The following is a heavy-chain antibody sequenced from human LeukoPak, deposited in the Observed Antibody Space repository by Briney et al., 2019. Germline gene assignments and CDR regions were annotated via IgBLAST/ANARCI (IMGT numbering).Heavy chain of an antibody. V-gene: IGHV1-8*03. Sequence: ASVKVSCKASGYTFTSYDINWVRQATGQGLEWMGWMNPNSGNTGYAQKFQGRVTITRNTSISTAYMELSSLRSEDTAVYYCARGNSIVVVPAANAGAWFDPWGQGTLVTVSS. J-gene: IGHJ5*02. CDR2: MNPNSGNT. D-gene: IGHD2-2*01. CDR1: GYTFTSYD. CDR3: ARGNSIVVVPAANAGAWFDP.